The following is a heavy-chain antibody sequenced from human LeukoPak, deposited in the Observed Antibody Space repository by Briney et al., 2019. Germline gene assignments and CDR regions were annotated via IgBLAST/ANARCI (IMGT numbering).Heavy chain of an antibody. Sequence: PSETLSLTCTFSGGSISSYYWSWIRQPAGKGLEWIGRIHTSGSTNYNPSLKSRVTISVDTSKNQFSLKLSSVTAADTAVYYCARETSQKGAHYMDVWGKGTTVTISS. D-gene: IGHD3-16*01. CDR3: ARETSQKGAHYMDV. CDR1: GGSISSYY. J-gene: IGHJ6*03. V-gene: IGHV4-4*07. CDR2: IHTSGST.